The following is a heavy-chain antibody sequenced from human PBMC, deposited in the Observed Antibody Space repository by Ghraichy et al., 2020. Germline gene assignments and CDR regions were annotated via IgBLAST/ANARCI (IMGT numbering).Heavy chain of an antibody. J-gene: IGHJ2*01. Sequence: GESLNISCAASGFTFSNAWMSWVRQAPGKGLEWVGRIKSKTDGGTTDYAALVKGRFTISRDDSKNTLYLQMNSLKTEDTAVYYCTTDPGEDWYFDLWGRGTLVTVSS. V-gene: IGHV3-15*01. CDR1: GFTFSNAW. D-gene: IGHD4-17*01. CDR3: TTDPGEDWYFDL. CDR2: IKSKTDGGTT.